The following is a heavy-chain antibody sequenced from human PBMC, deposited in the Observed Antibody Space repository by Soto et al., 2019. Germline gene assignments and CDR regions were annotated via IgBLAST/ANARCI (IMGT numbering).Heavy chain of an antibody. CDR1: GGTFSSYA. CDR3: ATSRGSYYYMDV. V-gene: IGHV1-69*04. J-gene: IGHJ6*03. D-gene: IGHD1-26*01. CDR2: IIPILGIA. Sequence: SVKVSCKASGGTFSSYAISWVRQAPGQGLEWMGRIIPILGIANYAQKFQGRVTITADKSTSTAYMELSSLRSEDTAVYYCATSRGSYYYMDVWGKGTTVTVSS.